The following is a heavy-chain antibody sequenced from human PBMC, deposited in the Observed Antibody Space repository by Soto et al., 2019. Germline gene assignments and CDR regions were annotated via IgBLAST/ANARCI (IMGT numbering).Heavy chain of an antibody. CDR1: GFTFTTAW. V-gene: IGHV3-15*07. D-gene: IGHD2-15*01. Sequence: GGSLRLSCAASGFTFTTAWINWVRQAPGKGLEWVGRIKSKTDGGTPDFAAPVRGRFAISRDDSKSMVYLQMNSLKTEDTGVYYCTRVSPDCSDGSCSPLNWGPGTLVTLSS. CDR2: IKSKTDGGTP. J-gene: IGHJ4*02. CDR3: TRVSPDCSDGSCSPLN.